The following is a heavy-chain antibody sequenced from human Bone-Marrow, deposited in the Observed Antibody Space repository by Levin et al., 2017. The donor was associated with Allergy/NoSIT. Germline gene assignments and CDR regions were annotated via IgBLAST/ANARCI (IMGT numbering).Heavy chain of an antibody. D-gene: IGHD5-12*01. V-gene: IGHV3-9*01. Sequence: PGGSLRLSCAASGFTFDDYAMHWVRQAPGKGLEWVSGISWNSGSIGYADSVKGRFTISRDNAKNSLYLQMNSLRAEDTALYYCAKYSSGYDTYGKYYDGMDVWGQGTTVTVSS. CDR2: ISWNSGSI. CDR3: AKYSSGYDTYGKYYDGMDV. CDR1: GFTFDDYA. J-gene: IGHJ6*02.